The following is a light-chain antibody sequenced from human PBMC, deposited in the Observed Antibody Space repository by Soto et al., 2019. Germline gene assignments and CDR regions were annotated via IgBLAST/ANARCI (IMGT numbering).Light chain of an antibody. CDR3: ISYTSSSTWV. V-gene: IGLV2-14*01. Sequence: QSVLTQPPSASGSPGRSVTISCTGTSSDVGGYNYVSWYQQHPGKAPKLMIYEVSNRPSGVSDRFSGSRSGNTASLTISGLQAEDESDYYCISYTSSSTWVFGGGTKLTVL. CDR2: EVS. J-gene: IGLJ3*02. CDR1: SSDVGGYNY.